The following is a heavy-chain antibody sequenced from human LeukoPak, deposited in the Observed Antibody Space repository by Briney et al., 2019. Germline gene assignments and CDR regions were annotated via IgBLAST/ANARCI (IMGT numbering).Heavy chain of an antibody. D-gene: IGHD2-2*01. CDR3: AKVKSAMVPIFDN. V-gene: IGHV3-23*01. Sequence: GGSLRLSCAASGFTFSSYAMSWVRQAPGKGLEWVSAISGSGGSTYYADSVKGRFTISRDNSKNTLNLQMKSLRAEDTAVYYCAKVKSAMVPIFDNWGQRNQVTVSS. CDR2: ISGSGGST. J-gene: IGHJ4*02. CDR1: GFTFSSYA.